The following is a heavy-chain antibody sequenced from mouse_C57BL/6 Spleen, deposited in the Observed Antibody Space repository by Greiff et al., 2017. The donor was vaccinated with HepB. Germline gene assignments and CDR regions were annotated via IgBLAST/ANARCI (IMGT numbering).Heavy chain of an antibody. CDR3: GRGGGLDD. Sequence: VQLEESGAELARPGETVTLSCKASGYTFTDHIMNWVKKRPGQGLEWIGRIYPVSGENNYNQKFMGKATVSVDRSSSTVYMVLNSLTSEDPAVYYCGRGGGLDDWGQGTTLTVAS. J-gene: IGHJ2*01. V-gene: IGHV1-11*01. CDR1: GYTFTDHI. CDR2: IYPVSGEN.